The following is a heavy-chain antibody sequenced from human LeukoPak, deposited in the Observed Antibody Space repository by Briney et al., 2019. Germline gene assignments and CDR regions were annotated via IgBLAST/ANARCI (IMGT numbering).Heavy chain of an antibody. Sequence: ASVKVSCKASGYIFTGYYMHWVRQAPGQGLEWMGRINPNSGGTNYAQKFQGRVTMTRDTSISTAYMELSRLRSDDTAVYYCARNRYSSGRTFDYWGQGTLVTVSS. CDR1: GYIFTGYY. CDR2: INPNSGGT. D-gene: IGHD6-19*01. V-gene: IGHV1-2*06. CDR3: ARNRYSSGRTFDY. J-gene: IGHJ4*02.